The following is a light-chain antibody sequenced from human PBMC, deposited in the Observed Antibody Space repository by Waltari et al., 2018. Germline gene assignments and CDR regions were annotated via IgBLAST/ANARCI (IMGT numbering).Light chain of an antibody. J-gene: IGLJ3*02. Sequence: QSALTQPASVSGSPGQSITISCTGTTSDVDAYNYVSWYQQFPGKAPKLITYDVYNRPSGVSTRFSGSKSGATASLTISGLQADDEAEYWCSSYTSTSTLWVFGGGTKLTV. CDR3: SSYTSTSTLWV. CDR1: TSDVDAYNY. V-gene: IGLV2-14*03. CDR2: DVY.